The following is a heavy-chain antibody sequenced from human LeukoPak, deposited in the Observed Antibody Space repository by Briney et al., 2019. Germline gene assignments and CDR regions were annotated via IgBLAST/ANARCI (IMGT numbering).Heavy chain of an antibody. V-gene: IGHV4-4*02. CDR3: ARDQAATVTSNWFDP. D-gene: IGHD4-17*01. CDR1: GGSISSSNW. J-gene: IGHJ5*02. CDR2: IYHSGST. Sequence: SETLSLTCAVSGGSISSSNWWSWVRQPPGKGLEWIGEIYHSGSTNYNPSLKSRVTISVDKSKNQFSLKLSSVTAADAAVYYCARDQAATVTSNWFDPWGQGTLVTVSS.